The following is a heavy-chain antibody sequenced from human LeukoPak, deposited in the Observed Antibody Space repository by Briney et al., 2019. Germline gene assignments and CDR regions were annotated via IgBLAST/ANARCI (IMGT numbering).Heavy chain of an antibody. V-gene: IGHV1-2*02. CDR1: GYTFTGYY. CDR3: ASRPYSGSYPGSDY. Sequence: AASVKVSCKASGYTFTGYYMHWVRQAPGQGLEWMGWNNPNSGGTNYAQKFQGRVTMTRDASISTAYMELSRLRSDDTAVYYCASRPYSGSYPGSDYWGQGTLVTVSS. D-gene: IGHD1-26*01. CDR2: NNPNSGGT. J-gene: IGHJ4*02.